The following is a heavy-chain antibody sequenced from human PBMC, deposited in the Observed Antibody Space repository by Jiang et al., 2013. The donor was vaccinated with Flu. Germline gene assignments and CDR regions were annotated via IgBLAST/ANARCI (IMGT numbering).Heavy chain of an antibody. V-gene: IGHV1-69*01. CDR2: IIPIFGTA. CDR1: FSSYA. D-gene: IGHD2-2*01. CDR3: ARDGGGYCSSTSCYVGWFDP. J-gene: IGHJ5*02. Sequence: FSSYAISWVRQAPGQGLEWMGGIIPIFGTANYAQKFQGRVTITADESTSTAYMELSSLRSEDTAVYYCARDGGGYCSSTSCYVGWFDPWGQGTLVTVSS.